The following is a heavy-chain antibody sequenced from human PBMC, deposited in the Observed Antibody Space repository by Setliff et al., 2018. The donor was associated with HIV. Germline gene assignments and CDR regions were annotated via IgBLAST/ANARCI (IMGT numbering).Heavy chain of an antibody. CDR1: RFSFSTFW. V-gene: IGHV3-7*01. CDR2: INEDGNKK. Sequence: PGGSLRLSCATSRFSFSTFWMTWVRQAPGKGLEWIANINEDGNKKYHAGSVWGRFTISRDNARNTLSLQMNSLGAEDTAMYYCVRDRHIVARYFDNWGQGTLVTVSS. CDR3: VRDRHIVARYFDN. J-gene: IGHJ4*02. D-gene: IGHD6-6*01.